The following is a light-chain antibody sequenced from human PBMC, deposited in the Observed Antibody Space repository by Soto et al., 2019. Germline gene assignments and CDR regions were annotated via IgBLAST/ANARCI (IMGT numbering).Light chain of an antibody. CDR1: SSDVGGYNS. J-gene: IGLJ2*01. CDR3: SSYAGSNNVV. Sequence: QSALTQPPSASGSPGQSVTISCTGTSSDVGGYNSVSWYQQHPGKAPKLMIYEVSNRPSGVPDRFSGSKSGNTASLTVSGLQAEDEADYYFSSYAGSNNVVFGGGTKLTVL. CDR2: EVS. V-gene: IGLV2-8*01.